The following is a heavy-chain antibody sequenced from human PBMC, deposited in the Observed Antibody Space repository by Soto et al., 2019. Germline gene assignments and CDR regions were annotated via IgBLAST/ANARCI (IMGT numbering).Heavy chain of an antibody. CDR3: ARDVRRQLLTGHWFDP. J-gene: IGHJ5*02. V-gene: IGHV3-21*01. Sequence: GGSLRLSCAASGFTFSSYSMNWVRQAPGKGLEWVSSISSSSSSYIYYADSVKGRFTISRDNAKNSLYLQMNSLRAEDTAVYYCARDVRRQLLTGHWFDPWGQGTLVTVSS. CDR1: GFTFSSYS. CDR2: ISSSSSSYI. D-gene: IGHD6-13*01.